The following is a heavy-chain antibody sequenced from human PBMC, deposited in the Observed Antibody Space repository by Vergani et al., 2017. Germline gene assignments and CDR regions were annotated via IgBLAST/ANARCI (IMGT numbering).Heavy chain of an antibody. CDR3: STYNVGASFS. D-gene: IGHD5-24*01. Sequence: EVQLLESGGGLAQPGGSLRLSCAASGFTFRNYAMTWVRQAPGKGLEWVSIISDNGGTTYYADSVKCRFTISRDNTKATLYLQMNSLRAEDTAVYYCSTYNVGASFSWGPGTRFTVSS. J-gene: IGHJ4*02. V-gene: IGHV3-23*01. CDR1: GFTFRNYA. CDR2: ISDNGGTT.